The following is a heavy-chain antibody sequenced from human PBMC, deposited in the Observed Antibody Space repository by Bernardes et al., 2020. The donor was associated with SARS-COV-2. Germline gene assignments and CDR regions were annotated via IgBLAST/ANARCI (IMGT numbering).Heavy chain of an antibody. Sequence: WSLRISCVASGFTFSKNAMTWVRQVPGTGLEWVSAISAIGGSTYYAESVKGRFTISRDNSRNTLYLEMNSLRAEDTAVYYCSKNAKYSSSSMEVWGQGTTVTVS. CDR3: SKNAKYSSSSMEV. V-gene: IGHV3-23*01. J-gene: IGHJ6*02. CDR1: GFTFSKNA. D-gene: IGHD6-6*01. CDR2: ISAIGGST.